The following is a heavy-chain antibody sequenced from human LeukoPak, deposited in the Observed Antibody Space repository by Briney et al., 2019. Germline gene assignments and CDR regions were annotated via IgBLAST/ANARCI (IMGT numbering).Heavy chain of an antibody. Sequence: GRSLRLSCAASGFTFDDYAMHWVRQAPGKGLEWVSGISWNSGSIGYADSVKGRFTISRDNAKDSLYLQMNSLRAEDTALYYCAKRGYPPQAAFDYWGQGTLVTVSS. CDR1: GFTFDDYA. J-gene: IGHJ4*02. V-gene: IGHV3-9*01. CDR2: ISWNSGSI. D-gene: IGHD5-12*01. CDR3: AKRGYPPQAAFDY.